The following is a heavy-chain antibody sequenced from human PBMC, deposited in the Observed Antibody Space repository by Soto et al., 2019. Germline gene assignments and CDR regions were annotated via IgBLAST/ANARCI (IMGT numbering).Heavy chain of an antibody. CDR1: GFTFSSYA. CDR3: AKDDAYCGGDCYGDFDY. D-gene: IGHD2-21*02. CDR2: ISGSGGST. Sequence: GSLRLSCAASGFTFSSYAMSWVRQAPGKGLEWVSAISGSGGSTYYADSVKGRLTISRDNSKNTLYLQMNSLRAEDTAVYYCAKDDAYCGGDCYGDFDYWGQGTLVTVSS. J-gene: IGHJ4*02. V-gene: IGHV3-23*01.